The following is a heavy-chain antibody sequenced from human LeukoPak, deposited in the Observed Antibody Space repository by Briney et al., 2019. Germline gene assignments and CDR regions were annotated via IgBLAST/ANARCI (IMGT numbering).Heavy chain of an antibody. Sequence: ASVKVSCKASGYTFTSYAMNWVRQAPGQGLEWMGWISAYNGNTNYAQKLQGRVTMTTDTSTSTAYMELRSLRSDDTAVYYCARWVYSSGWPYFDYWGQGTLVTVSS. CDR1: GYTFTSYA. CDR2: ISAYNGNT. CDR3: ARWVYSSGWPYFDY. J-gene: IGHJ4*02. D-gene: IGHD6-19*01. V-gene: IGHV1-18*01.